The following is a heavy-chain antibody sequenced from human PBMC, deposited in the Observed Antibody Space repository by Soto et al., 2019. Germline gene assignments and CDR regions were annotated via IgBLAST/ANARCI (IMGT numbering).Heavy chain of an antibody. CDR3: ARGLYNVLTGGWFDP. V-gene: IGHV4-34*01. CDR1: GGSFSGYY. CDR2: INHSGST. Sequence: QVQLQQWGAGLLKPSETLSLTCAVYGGSFSGYYWSWIRQPPGKGLEWIGEINHSGSTNYNPSLKSRVTISVDTSKNQFSLKLRSVTAAGTAVYYCARGLYNVLTGGWFDPWGQGTLVTVSS. J-gene: IGHJ5*02. D-gene: IGHD2-8*01.